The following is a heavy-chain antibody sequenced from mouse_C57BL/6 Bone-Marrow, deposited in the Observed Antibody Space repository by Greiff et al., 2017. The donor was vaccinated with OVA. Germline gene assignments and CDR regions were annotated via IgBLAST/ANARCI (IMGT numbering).Heavy chain of an antibody. CDR2: IYPRSGNT. CDR1: GYTFTSYG. Sequence: QVHVKQSGAELARPGASVKLSCKASGYTFTSYGISWVKQRTGQGLEWIGEIYPRSGNTYYNEKFKGKATLTADKSSSTAYMELRSLTSEDSAVYFCARIGYIYAMDYWGQGTSVTVSS. D-gene: IGHD2-2*01. V-gene: IGHV1-81*01. J-gene: IGHJ4*01. CDR3: ARIGYIYAMDY.